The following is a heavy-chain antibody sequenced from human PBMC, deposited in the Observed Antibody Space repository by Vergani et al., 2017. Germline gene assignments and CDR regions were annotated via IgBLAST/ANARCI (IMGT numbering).Heavy chain of an antibody. D-gene: IGHD4-11*01. CDR2: IYPGDSDT. CDR3: ARQRDSRRRGLDY. J-gene: IGHJ4*02. CDR1: GYSFTSYW. V-gene: IGHV5-51*01. Sequence: EVQLVQSGAEVKKPGESLKISCKGSGYSFTSYWIGWVLQMPGKGLEWMGIIYPGDSDTRYSPSFQGQVTISADKSISPAYLQWSSLKASDTAMYYCARQRDSRRRGLDYWGQGTLVTVSS.